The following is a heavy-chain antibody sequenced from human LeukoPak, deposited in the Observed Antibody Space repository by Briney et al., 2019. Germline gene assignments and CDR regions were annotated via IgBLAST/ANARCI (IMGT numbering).Heavy chain of an antibody. Sequence: ASVKVSCKASGGTFSSYAISWVRQAPGQGLEWMGGIIPIFGTANYAQKFQGRVTMTRDMSTSTVYMELSSLRSEDTAVYYCAREGYGSGSYFDYWGQGTLVTVSS. CDR3: AREGYGSGSYFDY. D-gene: IGHD3-10*01. CDR2: IIPIFGTA. CDR1: GGTFSSYA. V-gene: IGHV1-69*05. J-gene: IGHJ4*02.